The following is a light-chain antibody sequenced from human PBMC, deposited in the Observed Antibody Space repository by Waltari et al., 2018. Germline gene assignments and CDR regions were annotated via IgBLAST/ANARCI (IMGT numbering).Light chain of an antibody. Sequence: DIVMTQSPDSLAVSLGERATVTCKSSQSLLWSSNHLAWYQRKPGQPPRLLIYWASTRESGVPDRFSGNGSGTVFTLTISSLQAEDVAVYYCQQYYTTPLTFGGGTKVEIK. CDR1: QSLLWSSNH. CDR2: WAS. J-gene: IGKJ4*01. CDR3: QQYYTTPLT. V-gene: IGKV4-1*01.